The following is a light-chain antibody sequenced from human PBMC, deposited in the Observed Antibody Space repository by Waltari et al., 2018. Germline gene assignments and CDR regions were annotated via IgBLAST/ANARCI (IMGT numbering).Light chain of an antibody. CDR3: QQYGSLSWT. CDR1: QSVSSSY. CDR2: GAS. J-gene: IGKJ1*01. V-gene: IGKV3-20*01. Sequence: EIVLTQSPGTLSLSPGERATLSCRASQSVSSSYLAWYQQKPGQTPRLLSYGASSRATGIPDMFSGSGSGTDFTLTISRLEPEDFAVYYCQQYGSLSWTFGQGTKVEIK.